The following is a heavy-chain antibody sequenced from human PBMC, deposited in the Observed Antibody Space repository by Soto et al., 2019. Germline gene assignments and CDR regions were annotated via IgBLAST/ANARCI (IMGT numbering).Heavy chain of an antibody. CDR2: IRSKANSYAT. D-gene: IGHD4-4*01. CDR3: TRQNSNYWYFDL. J-gene: IGHJ2*01. V-gene: IGHV3-73*02. CDR1: GFTFSGAA. Sequence: EVQLVESGGGLVQPGGSLKLSCSASGFTFSGAAMHWVRQASGKGLEWGGRIRSKANSYATACAASMKGRFTISRDHSKNTAYLQMNSLKTEDTAVYYCTRQNSNYWYFDLWGRGTLVTVSS.